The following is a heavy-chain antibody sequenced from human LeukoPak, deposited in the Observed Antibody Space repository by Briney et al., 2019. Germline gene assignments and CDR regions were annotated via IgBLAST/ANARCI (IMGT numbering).Heavy chain of an antibody. J-gene: IGHJ6*04. CDR2: INHSGST. D-gene: IGHD2-2*01. Sequence: PSETLSLTCAVYGGSFSGYYWSWIRQPPGKGLEWIGEINHSGSTNYNPCPKSRVTISVDTSKNQFSLKLSSVTAADTAVYYCARGTLVVPAAHPGMDVWGKGTTVTVSS. CDR1: GGSFSGYY. CDR3: ARGTLVVPAAHPGMDV. V-gene: IGHV4-34*01.